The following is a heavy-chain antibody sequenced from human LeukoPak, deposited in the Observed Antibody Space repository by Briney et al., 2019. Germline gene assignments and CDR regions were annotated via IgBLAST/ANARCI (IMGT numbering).Heavy chain of an antibody. CDR3: ARGRGSLDC. CDR2: INHSGST. V-gene: IGHV4-34*01. Sequence: SETLSLTCAVYGGSFSGYYWSWIRQPPGKGLEWIGEINHSGSTNYNPSLKSRVTISVDTSKNQFSLKLSSVTAADTAVYYCARGRGSLDCWGQGTLVTVSS. D-gene: IGHD1-26*01. CDR1: GGSFSGYY. J-gene: IGHJ4*02.